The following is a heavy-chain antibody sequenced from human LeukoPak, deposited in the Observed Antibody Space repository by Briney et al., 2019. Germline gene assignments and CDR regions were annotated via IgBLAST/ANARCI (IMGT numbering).Heavy chain of an antibody. Sequence: SETLSLTCTVSGGSISSSSAYWGWIRQPPGKGLERIGSIYYSKDTYYNPSLKSRVTISADTSKNQFSLTLGSVSATDTAVYYCVSPRGFSYGYFDYWGQGTLVTVSS. CDR3: VSPRGFSYGYFDY. D-gene: IGHD5-18*01. CDR2: IYYSKDT. J-gene: IGHJ4*02. CDR1: GGSISSSSAY. V-gene: IGHV4-39*01.